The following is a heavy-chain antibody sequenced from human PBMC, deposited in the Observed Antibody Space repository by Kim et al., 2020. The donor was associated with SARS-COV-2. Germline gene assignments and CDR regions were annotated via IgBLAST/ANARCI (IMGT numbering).Heavy chain of an antibody. V-gene: IGHV4-31*03. CDR2: IYYSGST. D-gene: IGHD1-7*01. J-gene: IGHJ6*03. Sequence: SETLSLTCTVSGGSISSGGYYWSWIRQHPGKGLEWIGYIYYSGSTYYNPSLKSRVTISVDTSKNQFSLKLSSVTAADTAVYYCARRIRGGTTFGVGYYYYYMDVWGKGTTVTVSS. CDR1: GGSISSGGYY. CDR3: ARRIRGGTTFGVGYYYYYMDV.